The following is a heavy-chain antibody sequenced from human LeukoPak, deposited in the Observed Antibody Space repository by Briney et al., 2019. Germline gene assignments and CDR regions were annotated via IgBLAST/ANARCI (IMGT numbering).Heavy chain of an antibody. V-gene: IGHV4-59*01. Sequence: SETLSLTCTVSGGSISSYYWSWIRQPPGKGLEWIGYIYYSGSTNYNPSLKRRVTISVDTSKNQFSLKLSSVTAADTAVYYCARDGIQGKYSSGWYSDWGQGTLVTVS. J-gene: IGHJ4*02. CDR3: ARDGIQGKYSSGWYSD. D-gene: IGHD6-19*01. CDR2: IYYSGST. CDR1: GGSISSYY.